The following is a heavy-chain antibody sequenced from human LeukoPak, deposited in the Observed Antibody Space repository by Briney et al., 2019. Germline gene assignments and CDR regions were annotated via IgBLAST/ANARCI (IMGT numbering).Heavy chain of an antibody. Sequence: SETLSLTCTVSGYSISSGHYWGWIRPPPGKGLEWIGSIYHSGSTYYNPSPKSRVTISVDTSKNQFSLKLSSVTAADTAVYYCARGAPYCGGDCYTLDYGGQGTLVTVSS. CDR3: ARGAPYCGGDCYTLDY. CDR1: GYSISSGHY. V-gene: IGHV4-38-2*02. D-gene: IGHD2-21*02. J-gene: IGHJ4*02. CDR2: IYHSGST.